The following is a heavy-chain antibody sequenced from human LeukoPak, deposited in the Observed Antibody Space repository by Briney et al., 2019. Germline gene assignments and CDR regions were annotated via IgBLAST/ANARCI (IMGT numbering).Heavy chain of an antibody. CDR1: GFTFDDYA. CDR2: ISWSSGSI. D-gene: IGHD6-13*01. V-gene: IGHV3-9*01. J-gene: IGHJ6*03. CDR3: AKHIAAAGTYYMDV. Sequence: GRSLRLSCAASGFTFDDYAMHWVRQAPGKGLEWVSGISWSSGSIGYADSVKGRFTISRDNAKNSLYLQMNSLRAEDTALYYCAKHIAAAGTYYMDVWGKGTTVTVSS.